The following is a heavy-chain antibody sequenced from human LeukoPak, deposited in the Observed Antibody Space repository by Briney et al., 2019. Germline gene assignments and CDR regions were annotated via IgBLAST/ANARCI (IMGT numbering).Heavy chain of an antibody. CDR1: GFTFSSYA. Sequence: SGGSLRLSCAASGFTFSSYAMHWVRQAPGKGLEWVSSISGTSTYIYYADSVKGRFTISRDNAKNSLYLQMNSLRAEDTAIYYCATDRGYRTSWFDYWGQGALVTVSS. CDR3: ATDRGYRTSWFDY. J-gene: IGHJ4*02. CDR2: ISGTSTYI. V-gene: IGHV3-21*01. D-gene: IGHD6-13*01.